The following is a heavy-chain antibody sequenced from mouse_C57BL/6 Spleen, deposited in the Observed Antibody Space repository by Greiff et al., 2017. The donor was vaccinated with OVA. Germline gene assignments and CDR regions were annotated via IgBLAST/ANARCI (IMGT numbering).Heavy chain of an antibody. Sequence: EVQLQQSGPELVKPGASVKISCKASGYTFTDYYMNWVKQSHGKSLEWIGDINPNNGGTSYNQKFKGKATLTVDKSSSTAYMELRSLTSEDAAVYYCATVDTVYYAMDYWGQGTSVTVSS. V-gene: IGHV1-26*01. J-gene: IGHJ4*01. CDR1: GYTFTDYY. CDR2: INPNNGGT. D-gene: IGHD1-1*01. CDR3: ATVDTVYYAMDY.